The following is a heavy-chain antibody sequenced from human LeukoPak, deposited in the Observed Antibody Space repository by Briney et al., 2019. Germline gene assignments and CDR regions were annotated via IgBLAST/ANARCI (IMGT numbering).Heavy chain of an antibody. CDR1: GFTFSSYG. CDR3: AKANSGSASRGYFDY. CDR2: ISGSGSTT. V-gene: IGHV3-23*01. Sequence: GGSLRLSCAASGFTFSSYGMSWVRQAPGKGLEWVSGISGSGSTTYYADSVKGRFTISRDNSKNTLYLQMNSLRAEDTAVYYCAKANSGSASRGYFDYWGQGTLVTVSS. D-gene: IGHD6-25*01. J-gene: IGHJ4*02.